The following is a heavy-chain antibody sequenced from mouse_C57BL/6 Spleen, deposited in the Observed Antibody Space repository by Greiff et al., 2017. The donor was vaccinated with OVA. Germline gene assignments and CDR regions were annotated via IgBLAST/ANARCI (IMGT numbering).Heavy chain of an antibody. CDR3: TSMYGFDY. V-gene: IGHV1-15*01. D-gene: IGHD2-10*02. J-gene: IGHJ2*01. Sequence: QVQLKESGAELVRPGASVTLSCKASGYTFTDYEMHWVKQTPVHGLEWIGAIDPETGGTAYNQKFTGKAILTADKSSSTAYMELRSLTSEDSAVYYSTSMYGFDYWGQGTTLTVSS. CDR1: GYTFTDYE. CDR2: IDPETGGT.